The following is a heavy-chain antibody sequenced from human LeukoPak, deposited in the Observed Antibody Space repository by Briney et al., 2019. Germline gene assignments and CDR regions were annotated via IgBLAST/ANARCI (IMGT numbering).Heavy chain of an antibody. CDR3: ARLGWFGELLYGGNWFDP. CDR2: INHSGST. Sequence: SETLSLTCAVYGGSFSDYYWSWIRQPPGKGLEWIGEINHSGSTNYNPSLKSRVTISVDTSKNQFSVKLSSVTAADTAVYYCARLGWFGELLYGGNWFDPWGQGTLVTVSS. J-gene: IGHJ5*02. V-gene: IGHV4-34*01. CDR1: GGSFSDYY. D-gene: IGHD3-10*01.